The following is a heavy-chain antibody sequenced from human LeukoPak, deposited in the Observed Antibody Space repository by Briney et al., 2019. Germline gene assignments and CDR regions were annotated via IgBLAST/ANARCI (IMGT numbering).Heavy chain of an antibody. Sequence: SDTLSLICTLSGGSMSSYYWRWIRQPAGKGLEWIGRIYTSGSTNFNPSLKSRVTMSVDTSKNQFSLKLSTVTAADTAVYYCARVRAYCGGDCYNPYYYYGTDVWGQGTTVTVSS. CDR3: ARVRAYCGGDCYNPYYYYGTDV. CDR2: IYTSGST. V-gene: IGHV4-4*07. J-gene: IGHJ6*02. D-gene: IGHD2-21*02. CDR1: GGSMSSYY.